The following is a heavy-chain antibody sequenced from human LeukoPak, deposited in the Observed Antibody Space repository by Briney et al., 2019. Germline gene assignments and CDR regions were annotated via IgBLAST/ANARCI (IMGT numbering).Heavy chain of an antibody. CDR3: ARTQEAGYSSGRYDSYYYYYMDV. CDR1: GYSISSGYY. Sequence: SETLSLTCTVSGYSISSGYYWTWIRQPPGKGLEWIGYIHYSGSTHYNPSLKSRVTISVDTSKNQFSLKLSSMNAADTGVYFCARTQEAGYSSGRYDSYYYYYMDVWGKGTTVTISS. D-gene: IGHD6-19*01. V-gene: IGHV4-61*01. CDR2: IHYSGST. J-gene: IGHJ6*03.